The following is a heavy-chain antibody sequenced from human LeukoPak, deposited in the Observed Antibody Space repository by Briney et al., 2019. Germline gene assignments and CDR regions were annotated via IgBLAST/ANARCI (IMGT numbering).Heavy chain of an antibody. Sequence: SQTLSLTCAFSADKVSTSSAEWNWFRQSPSRGLEWLGRTYHKSKWYTGYAISVQSRITINPDTSKNQFSLQLNSVTPEDTAIYYCARDPYGHNYFDSWGQGTLVTVSS. CDR1: ADKVSTSSAE. CDR2: TYHKSKWYT. V-gene: IGHV6-1*01. J-gene: IGHJ4*02. CDR3: ARDPYGHNYFDS. D-gene: IGHD3-10*01.